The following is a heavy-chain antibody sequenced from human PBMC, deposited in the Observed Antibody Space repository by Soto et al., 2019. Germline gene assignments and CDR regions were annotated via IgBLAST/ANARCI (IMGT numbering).Heavy chain of an antibody. V-gene: IGHV3-23*01. Sequence: EVRLLESGGGLVEPGGSLRLSCTGSGFNFETYGMTWVRQAPGKGLERVSGISGSGDSTYFADSVKGRFTISRDNAKKTVYLQLSSLRAEDTATYYCAKDPYVGWYCSGGTCPIASWGQGTLVIVSS. CDR3: AKDPYVGWYCSGGTCPIAS. CDR2: ISGSGDST. J-gene: IGHJ5*02. D-gene: IGHD2-15*01. CDR1: GFNFETYG.